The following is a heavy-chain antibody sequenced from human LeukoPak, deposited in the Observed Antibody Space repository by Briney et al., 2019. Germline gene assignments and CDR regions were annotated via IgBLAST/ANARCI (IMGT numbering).Heavy chain of an antibody. J-gene: IGHJ4*02. V-gene: IGHV1-2*04. Sequence: GASVKVSCKASGYTFTGYYMHWVRQAPGQGLEWMGWINPNSGGTNYAQKFQGWVTMTRDTSISTAYMELSRLRPDDTAVYYCARGGGEVLRFLEWLLLDYWGQGTLVTVSS. D-gene: IGHD3-3*01. CDR2: INPNSGGT. CDR3: ARGGGEVLRFLEWLLLDY. CDR1: GYTFTGYY.